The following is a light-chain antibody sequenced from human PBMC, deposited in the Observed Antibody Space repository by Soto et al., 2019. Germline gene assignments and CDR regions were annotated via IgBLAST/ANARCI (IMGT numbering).Light chain of an antibody. V-gene: IGLV3-21*02. CDR1: RIGTES. J-gene: IGLJ2*01. Sequence: VLTQPPSVSVAPGQTARITCGGNRIGTESVHWYQQKPGQAPVLVVYDDSDRPSGIPDRFSGSKSGTSASLAISGLRSEDEADYYCAGWEDSLNGVGFGGGTKLTVL. CDR3: AGWEDSLNGVG. CDR2: DDS.